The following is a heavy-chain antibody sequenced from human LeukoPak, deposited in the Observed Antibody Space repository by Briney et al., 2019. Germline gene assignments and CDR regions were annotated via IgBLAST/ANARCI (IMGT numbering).Heavy chain of an antibody. Sequence: GASVKVSCKASGYTFTSYDINWVRQATGQRLEWMGWMNPNSGNTDYAQKFQGSVTMTRNTSISTAYMELSSLRSEDTAVYYCARGPCLVATTVEYYFDYWGQGTLVTVSS. CDR1: GYTFTSYD. CDR2: MNPNSGNT. D-gene: IGHD5-12*01. V-gene: IGHV1-8*01. J-gene: IGHJ4*02. CDR3: ARGPCLVATTVEYYFDY.